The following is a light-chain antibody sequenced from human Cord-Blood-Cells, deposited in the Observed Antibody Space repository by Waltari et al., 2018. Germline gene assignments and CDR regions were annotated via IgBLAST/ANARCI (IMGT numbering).Light chain of an antibody. CDR3: CSYAGSSTWV. Sequence: HSALTQPASVSGSPGQSITIPCTGTSSDVGRYNLVSWYQQHPGKAPKLMIYEGSKRPSGVSNRFSGSKSGNTASLTISGLQAEDEADYYCCSYAGSSTWVFGGGTKLTVL. CDR1: SSDVGRYNL. J-gene: IGLJ3*02. V-gene: IGLV2-23*01. CDR2: EGS.